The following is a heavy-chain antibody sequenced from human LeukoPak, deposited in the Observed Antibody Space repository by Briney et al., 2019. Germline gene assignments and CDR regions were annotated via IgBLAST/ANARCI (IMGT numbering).Heavy chain of an antibody. CDR1: GYTFTSYY. Sequence: GASVKVSCKASGYTFTSYYMHWVRQAPGQGLEWMGIINPSGGSTSYAQKFQGRVTITADKSTSTAYMELSSLRSEDTAVYYCACSLRVDREQWLLLVQFQHWGQGTLVTVSS. CDR2: INPSGGST. J-gene: IGHJ1*01. V-gene: IGHV1-46*01. D-gene: IGHD6-19*01. CDR3: ACSLRVDREQWLLLVQFQH.